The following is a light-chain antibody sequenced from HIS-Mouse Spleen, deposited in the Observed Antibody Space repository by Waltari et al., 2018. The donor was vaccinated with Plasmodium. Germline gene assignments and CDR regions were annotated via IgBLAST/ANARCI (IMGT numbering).Light chain of an antibody. J-gene: IGLJ3*02. CDR2: EGS. CDR1: SSDVGSYSL. Sequence: QSALTQPASVSGSPGQSITISCTGTSSDVGSYSLVSWYQQHPGKAPKLMIDEGSKRPSGVSNRFSGSKSGNTASLTISGLQAEDEADYYCCSYAGSSTFVFGGGTKLTVL. V-gene: IGLV2-23*03. CDR3: CSYAGSSTFV.